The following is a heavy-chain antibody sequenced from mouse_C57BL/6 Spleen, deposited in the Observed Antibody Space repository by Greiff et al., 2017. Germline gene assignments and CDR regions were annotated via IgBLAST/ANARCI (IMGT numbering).Heavy chain of an antibody. CDR3: ARQNYDYDGNWYFDV. Sequence: VQLKESGGDLVKPGGSLKLSCAASGFTFSSYGMSWVRQTPDKRLEWVATISSGGSYTYYPDSVKGRFTISRDNAKNTLYLQMSSLKSEDTAMYYCARQNYDYDGNWYFDVWGTGTTVTVSS. V-gene: IGHV5-6*01. CDR2: ISSGGSYT. J-gene: IGHJ1*03. D-gene: IGHD2-4*01. CDR1: GFTFSSYG.